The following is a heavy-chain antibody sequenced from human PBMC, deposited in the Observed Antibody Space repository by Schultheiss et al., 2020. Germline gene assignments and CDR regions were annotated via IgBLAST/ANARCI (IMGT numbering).Heavy chain of an antibody. CDR1: GYTFTGYY. Sequence: GESLKISCKASGYTFTGYYMHWVRQAPGQGLEWMGWINPNSGGTNYAQKFQGRVTMTRDTSISTAYMELSSLRSEDTAVYYCARGLYLAACYWGQGTLVTVSS. J-gene: IGHJ4*02. CDR3: ARGLYLAACY. CDR2: INPNSGGT. V-gene: IGHV1-2*02. D-gene: IGHD2-15*01.